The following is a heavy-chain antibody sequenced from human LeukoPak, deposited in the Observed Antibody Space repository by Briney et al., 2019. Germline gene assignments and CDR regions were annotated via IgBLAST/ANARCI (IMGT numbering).Heavy chain of an antibody. CDR1: GYTFTSSD. V-gene: IGHV1-8*01. CDR3: ARAGGGSSWYSVLDY. Sequence: ASVKVSCKASGYTFTSSDINWVRQATGQGLEWMGWMNTNYGNTGYAQKFQGRVTMTRNTSISTAYMELSSLTSEDTAVYYCARAGGGSSWYSVLDYWGQGTLVTVSS. D-gene: IGHD6-13*01. CDR2: MNTNYGNT. J-gene: IGHJ4*02.